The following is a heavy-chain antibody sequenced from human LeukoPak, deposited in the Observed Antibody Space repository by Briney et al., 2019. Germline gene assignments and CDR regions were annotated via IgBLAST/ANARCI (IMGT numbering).Heavy chain of an antibody. CDR2: ITAYNGNT. CDR3: ARDVIVVVPAAISSRGMDV. Sequence: ASVKVSCKASGYTFTSNSISRVRHAPGQGLEWMGWITAYNGNTNNSHKLQGRVTMTTDTSTSTAYMELRSLRSDDTAVYYCARDVIVVVPAAISSRGMDVWGQGTTVTVSS. D-gene: IGHD2-2*01. V-gene: IGHV1-18*01. J-gene: IGHJ6*02. CDR1: GYTFTSNS.